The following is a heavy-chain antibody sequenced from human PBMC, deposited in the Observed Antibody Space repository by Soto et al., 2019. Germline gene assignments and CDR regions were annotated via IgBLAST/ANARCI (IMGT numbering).Heavy chain of an antibody. V-gene: IGHV4-34*01. CDR2: INHSGST. CDR1: GGSFSGYY. D-gene: IGHD6-13*01. CDR3: ARVGPRYSSSWYLRGPIDY. Sequence: PSETLSLTCAVYGGSFSGYYWSWIRQPPGKGLEWIGEINHSGSTNYNPSLKSRVTISVDTSKNQFSLKLSSVTAADTAVYYCARVGPRYSSSWYLRGPIDYWGQGTLVTVSS. J-gene: IGHJ4*02.